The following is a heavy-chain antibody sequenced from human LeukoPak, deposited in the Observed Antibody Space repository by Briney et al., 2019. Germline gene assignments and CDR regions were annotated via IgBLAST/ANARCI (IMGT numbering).Heavy chain of an antibody. CDR2: IYYSGNT. V-gene: IGHV4-59*01. J-gene: IGHJ4*02. CDR3: ARLLGLGATTYFDY. D-gene: IGHD1-26*01. CDR1: GGSISSYY. Sequence: SETLSLTXTVSGGSISSYYWSWIRQPPGKGLEWIGYIYYSGNTNYNPSLKSRVTISVDTSKNQFSLKLSSVTAADTAVYYCARLLGLGATTYFDYWGQGTLVTVSS.